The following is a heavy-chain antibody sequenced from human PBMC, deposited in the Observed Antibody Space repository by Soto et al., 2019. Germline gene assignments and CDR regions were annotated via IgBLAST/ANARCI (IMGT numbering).Heavy chain of an antibody. CDR2: FDPEDGET. CDR3: ATDHLLTGTTDAFDI. Sequence: ASVKVSCKVSGYTLTELSMHWVRQAPGKGLEWMGGFDPEDGETIYAQKFQGRVTMTEDTSTDTAYMELSSLRSEDTAVYYCATDHLLTGTTDAFDIWGQGTMVTVSS. J-gene: IGHJ3*02. D-gene: IGHD1-7*01. CDR1: GYTLTELS. V-gene: IGHV1-24*01.